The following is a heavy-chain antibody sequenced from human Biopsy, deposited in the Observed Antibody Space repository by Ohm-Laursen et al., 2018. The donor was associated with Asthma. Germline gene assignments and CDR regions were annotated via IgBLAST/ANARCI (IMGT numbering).Heavy chain of an antibody. CDR3: TRFVPAEERVF. J-gene: IGHJ4*02. V-gene: IGHV3-7*01. D-gene: IGHD2-2*01. CDR2: INGDGSQK. Sequence: SLRLSCAASGFTFGNFCMSWGRQTPGKGLEWVATINGDGSQKSYVDSVTGRFTISRDNSKNSLHLEMNSLRAGDTAVYFCTRFVPAEERVFWGQGARVTVSS. CDR1: GFTFGNFC.